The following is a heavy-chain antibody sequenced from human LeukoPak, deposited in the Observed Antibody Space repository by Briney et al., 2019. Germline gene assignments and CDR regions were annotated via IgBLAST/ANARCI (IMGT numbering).Heavy chain of an antibody. CDR3: ANDPPVPDYFDY. CDR1: GFTLSSYA. V-gene: IGHV3-23*01. J-gene: IGHJ4*02. CDR2: ISGSGGST. Sequence: GGSLSLPCAASGFTLSSYAMSWVRQAPGKGLEWVSAISGSGGSTYYADSVKGRFTISRDNSKNTLYLQMNSLRAEDTAVYYCANDPPVPDYFDYWGQGTLVTVSS.